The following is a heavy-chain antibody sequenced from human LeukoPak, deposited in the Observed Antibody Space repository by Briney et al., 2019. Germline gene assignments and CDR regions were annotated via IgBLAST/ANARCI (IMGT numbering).Heavy chain of an antibody. CDR3: AREDIVVVPAALDP. D-gene: IGHD2-2*01. CDR1: GFTFSSYG. CDR2: IWYGGSNK. V-gene: IGHV3-33*08. J-gene: IGHJ5*02. Sequence: GGSLRLSCAASGFTFSSYGMHWVRQAPGKGLEWVAVIWYGGSNKYYADSVKGRFTISRDNSKNTLYLQMNSLRAEDTAVYYCAREDIVVVPAALDPWGQGTLVTVSS.